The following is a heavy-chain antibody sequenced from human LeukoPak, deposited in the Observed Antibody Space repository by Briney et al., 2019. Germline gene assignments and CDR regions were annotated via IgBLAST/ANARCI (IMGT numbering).Heavy chain of an antibody. Sequence: GGSLRLSCAASGFTFSSYAMHWVRQAPGKGLEWVAVISYDGSNKYYADSVKGRFTISRDNSKNTLYLQMNSLRAEDTAVYYCAREEISSSWLFDYWGQGTLVTVSS. CDR3: AREEISSSWLFDY. CDR1: GFTFSSYA. V-gene: IGHV3-30*04. D-gene: IGHD6-13*01. J-gene: IGHJ4*02. CDR2: ISYDGSNK.